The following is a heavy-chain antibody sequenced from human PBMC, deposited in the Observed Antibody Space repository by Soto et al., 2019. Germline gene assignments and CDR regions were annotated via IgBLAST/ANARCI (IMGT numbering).Heavy chain of an antibody. V-gene: IGHV3-7*04. CDR1: GFTFSVYW. Sequence: GRCLSLSCAASGFTFSVYWMSLVRQAPGRGMRWVANIKRGGSGECCVDSRKRRCTSSRGDDKNSLYLQMNSLRAEDTAIYYCATDYSSGWYFPFDYWGQGTLVTVSS. CDR2: IKRGGSGE. D-gene: IGHD6-13*01. CDR3: ATDYSSGWYFPFDY. J-gene: IGHJ4*02.